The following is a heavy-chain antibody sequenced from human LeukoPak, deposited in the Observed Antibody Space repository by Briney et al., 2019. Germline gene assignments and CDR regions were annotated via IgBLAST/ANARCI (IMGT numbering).Heavy chain of an antibody. Sequence: KPGGSLRLSCAASGFTFSSYSMNWVRQAPGKGLEWVSSISSSSSYIYYADSVKGRFTISRDNAKNSLYLQMNSLRAEDTAVCYCARERQVRFLEWLSNYMDVWGKGTTVTVSS. CDR2: ISSSSSYI. D-gene: IGHD3-3*01. J-gene: IGHJ6*03. CDR1: GFTFSSYS. V-gene: IGHV3-21*01. CDR3: ARERQVRFLEWLSNYMDV.